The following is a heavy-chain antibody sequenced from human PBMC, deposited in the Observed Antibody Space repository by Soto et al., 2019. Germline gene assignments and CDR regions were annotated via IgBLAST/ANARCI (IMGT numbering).Heavy chain of an antibody. J-gene: IGHJ6*02. CDR2: IYYSGST. Sequence: SETLSLTCTVSGGSISSGGYYWSWLRQHPGKGLEWIGYIYYSGSTNYNPSLKSRVTISVDASKNQFSLKLSSVTAADTAVYYCAREGYSSGYYYYYGMDVWGQGTTVAVSS. D-gene: IGHD3-22*01. CDR1: GGSISSGGYY. CDR3: AREGYSSGYYYYYGMDV. V-gene: IGHV4-61*08.